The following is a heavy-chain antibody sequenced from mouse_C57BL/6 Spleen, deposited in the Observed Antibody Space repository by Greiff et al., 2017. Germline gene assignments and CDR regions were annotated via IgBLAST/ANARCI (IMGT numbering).Heavy chain of an antibody. Sequence: QVQLQQSGAELVRPGASVTLSCKASGYTFTDYEMHWVKQTPVHGLEWIGAIDPETGGTAYNQKFKGKAILTADKSSSTAYMELRSLTSEDSAVYYCTRRESYGNYIGYYAMDYWGQGTSVTVSS. D-gene: IGHD2-1*01. CDR2: IDPETGGT. CDR3: TRRESYGNYIGYYAMDY. V-gene: IGHV1-15*01. J-gene: IGHJ4*01. CDR1: GYTFTDYE.